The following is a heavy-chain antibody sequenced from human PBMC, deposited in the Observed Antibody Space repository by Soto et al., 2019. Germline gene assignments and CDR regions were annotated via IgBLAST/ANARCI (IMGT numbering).Heavy chain of an antibody. CDR2: VWNDGNTK. J-gene: IGHJ4*02. V-gene: IGHV3-33*01. CDR3: ARDKGFYDHIWGSYRSAFDY. Sequence: QVYLVESGGGVVQPGGSLRLSCAASGFTFSSYGMHWVRQAAGKGPEWVAVVWNDGNTKYYADSVKGRFTISRDNSKNTVYLQMNNLRAEGTALYYCARDKGFYDHIWGSYRSAFDYWGQGTLVAVSS. CDR1: GFTFSSYG. D-gene: IGHD3-16*02.